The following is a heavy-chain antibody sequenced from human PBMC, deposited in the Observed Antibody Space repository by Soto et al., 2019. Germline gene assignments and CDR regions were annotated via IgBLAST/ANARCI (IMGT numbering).Heavy chain of an antibody. CDR1: GGTFSSYA. J-gene: IGHJ6*02. D-gene: IGHD2-2*01. Sequence: QVQLVQSGAEVKKPGSSVKVSCKASGGTFSSYAISWVRQAPGQGLEWRGGIIPISGTANYAQKFQGRVTITADESTSTAYMELSSLRSEDTAVYYCARSQGSSTSLEIYYYYYYGMAGWGPGSTVTASS. CDR2: IIPISGTA. CDR3: ARSQGSSTSLEIYYYYYYGMAG. V-gene: IGHV1-69*01.